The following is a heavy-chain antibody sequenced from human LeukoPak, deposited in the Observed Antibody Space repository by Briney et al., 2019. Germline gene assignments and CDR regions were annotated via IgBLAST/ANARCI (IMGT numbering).Heavy chain of an antibody. J-gene: IGHJ4*02. CDR3: ARELYCSGGSCYSY. CDR1: GGTFSSYA. CDR2: IIPIFGTA. Sequence: SVKVSCKASGGTFSSYAISWVRQAPGQGLEWMGGIIPIFGTANYAQKFQGRVTITTDESTSTAYMKLSSLRSEDTAVYYCARELYCSGGSCYSYWGQGTLVTVSS. V-gene: IGHV1-69*05. D-gene: IGHD2-15*01.